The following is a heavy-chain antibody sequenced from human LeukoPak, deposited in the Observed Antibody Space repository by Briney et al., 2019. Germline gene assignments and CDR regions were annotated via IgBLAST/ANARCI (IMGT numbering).Heavy chain of an antibody. CDR2: IYPGDSDT. Sequence: GESLKISCKASGYSFTSDWSAWVRQMPGKGLEWMGIIYPGDSDTRYSPSFQGQVTISADKSISTAYLQWSSLKASDTAMYYCALGGQQLVPRPFDYWGQGTLVTVSS. CDR3: ALGGQQLVPRPFDY. J-gene: IGHJ4*02. D-gene: IGHD6-13*01. CDR1: GYSFTSDW. V-gene: IGHV5-51*01.